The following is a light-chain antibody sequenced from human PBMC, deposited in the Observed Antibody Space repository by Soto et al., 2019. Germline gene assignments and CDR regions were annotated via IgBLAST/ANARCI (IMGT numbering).Light chain of an antibody. CDR2: DTS. J-gene: IGKJ5*01. V-gene: IGKV3-11*01. CDR1: QSVRNN. Sequence: EIVLTQPPGTLSLSPGERATLSFMASQSVRNNVAWYQQKPGQAPRLLIYDTSNRATGIPARFSGSGSGTDFTLTISGLEPADLGVYYCQQRHNWPITFGQGTRLEIK. CDR3: QQRHNWPIT.